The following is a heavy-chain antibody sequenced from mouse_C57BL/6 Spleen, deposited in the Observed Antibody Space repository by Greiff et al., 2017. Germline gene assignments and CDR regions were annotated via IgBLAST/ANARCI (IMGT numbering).Heavy chain of an antibody. V-gene: IGHV5-17*01. J-gene: IGHJ3*01. CDR2: ISSGSSTI. D-gene: IGHD2-4*01. Sequence: EVQRVESGGGLVKPGGSLTLSCAASGFTFSDYGMHWVRQAPEKGLAWVAYISSGSSTIYYADTVKGRFTISRDNAKNTLFLQMTSLRSEDTAMYYCARNDYDLGAWFAYWGQGTLVTVSA. CDR3: ARNDYDLGAWFAY. CDR1: GFTFSDYG.